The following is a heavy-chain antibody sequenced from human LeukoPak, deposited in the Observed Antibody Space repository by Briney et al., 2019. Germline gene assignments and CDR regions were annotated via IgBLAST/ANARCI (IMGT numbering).Heavy chain of an antibody. J-gene: IGHJ4*02. CDR1: GGSISSNSYY. CDR3: AGRIQLWLVGFDY. Sequence: SETLSLTCAVSGGSISSNSYYWGWIRQPPGEGLEWIGSIYYSGSTNYNPSLKSRVTISVDTSKNQFSLKLSSVTAADTAVYYCAGRIQLWLVGFDYWGQGTLVTVSS. D-gene: IGHD5-18*01. CDR2: IYYSGST. V-gene: IGHV4-39*07.